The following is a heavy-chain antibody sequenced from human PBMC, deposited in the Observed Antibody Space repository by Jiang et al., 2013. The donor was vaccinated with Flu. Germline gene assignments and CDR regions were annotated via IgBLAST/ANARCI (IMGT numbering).Heavy chain of an antibody. V-gene: IGHV3-30-3*01. CDR3: ARDTGHDYGDHDY. Sequence: EWVAVISYDGSNKYYADSVKGRFTISRDNSKNTLYLQMNSLRAEDTAVYYCARDTGHDYGDHDYWGQGTLVTVSS. D-gene: IGHD4-17*01. CDR2: ISYDGSNK. J-gene: IGHJ4*02.